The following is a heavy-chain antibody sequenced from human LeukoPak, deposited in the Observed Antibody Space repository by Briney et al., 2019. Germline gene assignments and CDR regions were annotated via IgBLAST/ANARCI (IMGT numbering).Heavy chain of an antibody. J-gene: IGHJ4*02. CDR1: GFTVSSNS. D-gene: IGHD3-22*01. CDR2: IYSDGST. V-gene: IGHV3-53*05. CDR3: ARAGFRGYGGLLDN. Sequence: PGGSLRLSCAASGFTVSSNSMTWVRQAPGKGLEWVSLIYSDGSTDYADSVKGRFTISRDSSKNTLYLQMTSLRAEDTAVYYCARAGFRGYGGLLDNWGQGTLVTVSS.